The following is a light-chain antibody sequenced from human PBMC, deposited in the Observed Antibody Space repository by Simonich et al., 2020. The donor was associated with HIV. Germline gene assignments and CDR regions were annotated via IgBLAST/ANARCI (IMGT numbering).Light chain of an antibody. V-gene: IGLV2-14*03. Sequence: QSALTQPASVSGSPGQSITISCTGTSSDVGGYNYVSWYQQHPGKAPKLMIFDVSNRPSWVSNRFSGSKSGSTASLTISGLQAEDEADYYCSSYTSSNTLVFGGGTKLTVL. CDR2: DVS. CDR1: SSDVGGYNY. J-gene: IGLJ2*01. CDR3: SSYTSSNTLV.